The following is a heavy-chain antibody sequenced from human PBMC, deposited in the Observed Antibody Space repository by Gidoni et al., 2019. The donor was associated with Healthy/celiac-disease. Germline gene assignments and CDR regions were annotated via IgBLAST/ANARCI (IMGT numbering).Heavy chain of an antibody. D-gene: IGHD2-15*01. CDR3: AKGQHIPDIVVVVAAIYLDY. V-gene: IGHV3-30*18. CDR2: ISYDGSNK. J-gene: IGHJ4*02. CDR1: GFPFSSYG. Sequence: QVQLVESGGGVVQPGRSLRLSCAASGFPFSSYGMHWVRQAPGKGLEWVAVISYDGSNKYYADSVKGRFTISRDNSKNTLYLQMNSLRAEDTAVYYCAKGQHIPDIVVVVAAIYLDYWGQGTLVTVSS.